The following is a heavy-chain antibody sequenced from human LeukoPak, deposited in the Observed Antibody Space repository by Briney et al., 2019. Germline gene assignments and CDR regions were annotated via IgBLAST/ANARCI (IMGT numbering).Heavy chain of an antibody. CDR3: AKDSMDTAMVDY. J-gene: IGHJ4*02. CDR1: GFTFSSYG. Sequence: PGGSLRLSCAASGFTFSSYGMHWARQAPGKGLEWVAVISYDGSNKYYADSVKGRFTISRDNSKNTLYLQMNSLRAEDTAVYYCAKDSMDTAMVDYWGQGTLVTVSS. D-gene: IGHD5-18*01. V-gene: IGHV3-30*18. CDR2: ISYDGSNK.